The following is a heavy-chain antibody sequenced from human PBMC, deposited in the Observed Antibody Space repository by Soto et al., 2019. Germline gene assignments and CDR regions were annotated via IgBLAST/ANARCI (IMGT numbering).Heavy chain of an antibody. Sequence: GGSLSLSCAASGFIFSSYTMAWARQAPGKGLEWVSSISSSSSNIEYADSVKGRFSVSRDNANNSLFLQINSLRAEDTAIYYCAREDYAGASPRFDYWGLGALVTVSS. V-gene: IGHV3-21*01. CDR3: AREDYAGASPRFDY. J-gene: IGHJ4*02. D-gene: IGHD4-17*01. CDR1: GFIFSSYT. CDR2: ISSSSSNI.